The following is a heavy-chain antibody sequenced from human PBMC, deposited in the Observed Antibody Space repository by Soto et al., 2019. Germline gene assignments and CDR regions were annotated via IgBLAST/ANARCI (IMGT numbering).Heavy chain of an antibody. Sequence: QVQLQESGPGLVKPSGTLSLTCAVSGGSISSSNWWSWVRQPPGKGLEWIGEIYYSGRTNYNPSLKSRVTISVDKSKTQFSLKLSSVTAADTAVYYCARFMTMVTNLAFDIWGQGTMVTVSS. V-gene: IGHV4-4*02. CDR2: IYYSGRT. D-gene: IGHD4-17*01. CDR3: ARFMTMVTNLAFDI. J-gene: IGHJ3*02. CDR1: GGSISSSNW.